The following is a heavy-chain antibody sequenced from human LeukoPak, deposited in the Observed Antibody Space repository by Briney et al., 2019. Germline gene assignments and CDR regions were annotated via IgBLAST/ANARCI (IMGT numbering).Heavy chain of an antibody. CDR3: ARDPPFTMVRGVTITEDYYYGMDV. D-gene: IGHD3-10*01. CDR2: ISPIFGTA. Sequence: SSVPVSCMASGGTFSHYAIRLLRQAPRPPLEWMGGISPIFGTANYAQKFQGRVTITADESTSTAYMELISLKSEDTAVYYCARDPPFTMVRGVTITEDYYYGMDVWGQGTTVTVSS. CDR1: GGTFSHYA. V-gene: IGHV1-69*13. J-gene: IGHJ6*02.